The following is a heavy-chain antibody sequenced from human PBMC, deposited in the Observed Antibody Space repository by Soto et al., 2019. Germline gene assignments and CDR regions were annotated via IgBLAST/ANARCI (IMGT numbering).Heavy chain of an antibody. Sequence: QVQLVQSGAEVKKPGASVKVSCKASGYTFTSYGISWVRQAPGQGLEWTGWISAYNGNTNYAQKLQGRVTMTTDTSTSTAYMELRSLRSDDTAVYYCARHGGGYDEPGIYYYGMDVWGQGTTVTVSS. CDR1: GYTFTSYG. CDR3: ARHGGGYDEPGIYYYGMDV. J-gene: IGHJ6*02. V-gene: IGHV1-18*01. D-gene: IGHD5-12*01. CDR2: ISAYNGNT.